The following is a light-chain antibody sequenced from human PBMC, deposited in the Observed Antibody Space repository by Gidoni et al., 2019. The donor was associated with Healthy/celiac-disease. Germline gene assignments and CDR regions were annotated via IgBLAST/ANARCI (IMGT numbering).Light chain of an antibody. J-gene: IGKJ4*01. CDR1: QSVSSY. CDR2: DAS. V-gene: IGKV3-11*01. Sequence: ELVLTQSPATLSLSPGERATLSCRASQSVSSYLAWYQQKPGQAPRLLIYDASNRATGIPARFSGSGSGTEFTLTISSLEPEDFAVYYCQQRSNWPTFGGGTKVEIK. CDR3: QQRSNWPT.